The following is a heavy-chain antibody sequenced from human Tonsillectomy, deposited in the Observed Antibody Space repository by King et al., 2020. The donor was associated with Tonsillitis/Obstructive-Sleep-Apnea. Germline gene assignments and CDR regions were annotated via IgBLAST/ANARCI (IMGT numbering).Heavy chain of an antibody. CDR1: EFTVSSYY. D-gene: IGHD6-19*01. CDR3: ARAELSSAWDYYFDY. Sequence: VQLVESGGGLIQPGGSLRLSCAASEFTVSSYYISWVRQAPGVGLEWLSVIYSGGSTYYADSVKGRFTISRDNSKNTLYLQMNSLRAEDTAVYYCARAELSSAWDYYFDYWGQGTLVTVSS. J-gene: IGHJ4*02. V-gene: IGHV3-53*01. CDR2: IYSGGST.